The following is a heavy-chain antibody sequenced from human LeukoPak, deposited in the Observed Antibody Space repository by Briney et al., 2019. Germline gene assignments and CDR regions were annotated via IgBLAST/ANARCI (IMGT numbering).Heavy chain of an antibody. V-gene: IGHV1-2*02. Sequence: ASVKVSCKASGYTFTGYYIHWVGQAPGQGLEWMGWINPNSGGTNYAQKFQGRVTMTRDTSISTAYMELSRLRSDDTAVHYCARDRSPILTDYSLDAFDIWGQGTMVTVSS. CDR3: ARDRSPILTDYSLDAFDI. CDR2: INPNSGGT. CDR1: GYTFTGYY. J-gene: IGHJ3*02. D-gene: IGHD3-9*01.